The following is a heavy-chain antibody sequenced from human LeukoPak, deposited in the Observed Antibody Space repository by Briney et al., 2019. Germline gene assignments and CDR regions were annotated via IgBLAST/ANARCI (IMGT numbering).Heavy chain of an antibody. V-gene: IGHV1-18*01. CDR1: GYTFTSYG. CDR3: ARVGAVQYYDFWSGYYKGGFDY. J-gene: IGHJ4*02. Sequence: ASVKVSCKASGYTFTSYGISWVRQAPGQGLEWMGWTSAYNGNTNYAQKLQGRVTMTTDTSTSTAYMELRSLRSDDTAVYYCARVGAVQYYDFWSGYYKGGFDYWGQGTLVTVSS. D-gene: IGHD3-3*01. CDR2: TSAYNGNT.